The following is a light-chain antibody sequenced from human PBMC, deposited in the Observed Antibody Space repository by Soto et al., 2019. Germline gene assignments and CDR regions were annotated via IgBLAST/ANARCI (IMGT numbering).Light chain of an antibody. V-gene: IGKV3-20*01. CDR3: QQYGSSGT. J-gene: IGKJ1*01. CDR2: GAS. Sequence: ESLLTQSPGTLSLSPGEGSTLSCRASQSVSNNHLAWYQQKPGQAPRLLIYGASNRATGIPDRFSGSGSGTDFTLTISRLEPEDFAVYYCQQYGSSGTFGQGTKVDIK. CDR1: QSVSNNH.